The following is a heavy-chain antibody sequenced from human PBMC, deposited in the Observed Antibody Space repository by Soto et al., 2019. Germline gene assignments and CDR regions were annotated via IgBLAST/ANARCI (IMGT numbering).Heavy chain of an antibody. Sequence: ASVKVSCKASGYTFTSYGISWVRQAPGQGLEWMGWISAYNGNTNYAQKLQGRVTMTTDTSTSTAYMELRSLRSDDTAVYYCASGCSSTSCYADYGMDVWGQGTTVTVSS. CDR3: ASGCSSTSCYADYGMDV. D-gene: IGHD2-2*01. CDR2: ISAYNGNT. J-gene: IGHJ6*02. CDR1: GYTFTSYG. V-gene: IGHV1-18*04.